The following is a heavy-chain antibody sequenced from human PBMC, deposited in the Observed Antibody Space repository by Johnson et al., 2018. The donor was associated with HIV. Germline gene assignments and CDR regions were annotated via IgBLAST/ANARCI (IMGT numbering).Heavy chain of an antibody. CDR3: ARDLYYGSGSSVAFDI. CDR1: GFIFDDYG. V-gene: IGHV3-20*04. J-gene: IGHJ3*02. Sequence: VQLVESGGGVVRPGGSLRLSCAASGFIFDDYGMSWVRQAPGKGLEWVSGINWNGGSTGYADSVKGRFTISRDNAKNSLYLQMNSLRAEDAALYYCARDLYYGSGSSVAFDIWGQGTMVTVSS. D-gene: IGHD3-10*01. CDR2: INWNGGST.